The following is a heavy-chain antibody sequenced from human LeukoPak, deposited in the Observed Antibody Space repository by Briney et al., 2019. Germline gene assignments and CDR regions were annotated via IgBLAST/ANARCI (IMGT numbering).Heavy chain of an antibody. CDR1: GGSLSAYY. CDR3: VRDQALYYGNPTFDS. D-gene: IGHD3-22*01. V-gene: IGHV4-34*01. Sequence: PSETLSLTCAVYGGSLSAYYWTWIRQPPGKGLEWIGTLYYSGKTYYNPSLKSRVTISIDTSKNQFSLKLTSATAADTAVYYCVRDQALYYGNPTFDSWGQRTLVTVSS. J-gene: IGHJ5*01. CDR2: LYYSGKT.